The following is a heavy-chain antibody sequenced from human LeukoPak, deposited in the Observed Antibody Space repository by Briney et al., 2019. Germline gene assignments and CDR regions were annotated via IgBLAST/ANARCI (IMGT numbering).Heavy chain of an antibody. Sequence: GGSLRLSCAASGLTFSYYWMHWVRQAPGKGLGWVLRINSDGSSTKYADSVKGRFTISRDNTKNTLYLQMNSLRAEDTAVYYCARDQGGGRYYGEDYWGQGTLVTVSS. D-gene: IGHD3-10*01. J-gene: IGHJ4*02. CDR1: GLTFSYYW. CDR2: INSDGSST. CDR3: ARDQGGGRYYGEDY. V-gene: IGHV3-74*03.